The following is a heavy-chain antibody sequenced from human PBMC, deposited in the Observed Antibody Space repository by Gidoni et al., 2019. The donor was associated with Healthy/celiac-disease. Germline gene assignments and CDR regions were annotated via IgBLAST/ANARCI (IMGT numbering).Heavy chain of an antibody. Sequence: EVQLVESGGRLVKPGGSLRLSCAASGFTFSRYSMNGVRQAPGKGLEWVSSISSSSSYIYYADSVKGRFTISRDNAKNSLYLQMNSLRAEDTAVYYCARDPVGSGYDFYYGMDVWGQGTTVTVSS. J-gene: IGHJ6*02. CDR2: ISSSSSYI. CDR1: GFTFSRYS. V-gene: IGHV3-21*01. CDR3: ARDPVGSGYDFYYGMDV. D-gene: IGHD5-12*01.